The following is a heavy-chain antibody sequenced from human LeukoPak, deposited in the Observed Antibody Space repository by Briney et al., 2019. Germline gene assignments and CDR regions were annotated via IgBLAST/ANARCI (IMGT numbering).Heavy chain of an antibody. CDR1: GFTFSDYW. CDR2: INPDVSSA. CDR3: ARFKVTVTSIP. V-gene: IGHV3-74*01. Sequence: SGGSLRLSCAASGFTFSDYWMHWVRQAPGKGLGWVSRINPDVSSASYADSVKGRFTISRDNAKNTLYLQMNSLRAEDTAVYYCARFKVTVTSIPWGQGTLVTVSS. J-gene: IGHJ5*02. D-gene: IGHD4-11*01.